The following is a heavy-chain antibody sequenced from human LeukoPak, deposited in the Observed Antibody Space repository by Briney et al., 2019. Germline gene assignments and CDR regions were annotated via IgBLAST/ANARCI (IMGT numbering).Heavy chain of an antibody. D-gene: IGHD3-22*01. CDR3: AKSAMIVPVADAFDI. J-gene: IGHJ3*02. Sequence: GGSLRLSCAASGFTFDDYAMHWVRQAPGKGLEWVSGISWNSGSIGYADSVKGRFTISRDNAKNSLYLQMNSRRAEDTALYYCAKSAMIVPVADAFDIWGQGTMVTVSS. CDR1: GFTFDDYA. V-gene: IGHV3-9*01. CDR2: ISWNSGSI.